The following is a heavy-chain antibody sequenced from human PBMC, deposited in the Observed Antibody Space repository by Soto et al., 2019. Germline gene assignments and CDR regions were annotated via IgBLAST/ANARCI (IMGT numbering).Heavy chain of an antibody. Sequence: DVQLVESGGDLVQPGGSLRLSCAASEFTLSNYWMTWVRQAPGKGLEWVANINNDGSEKYYVDSVKGRFTISRDNAKDSLYLQMDSLRAEETAVYYCTRSGRLWFGESIFDYWGQGTLVTVSS. D-gene: IGHD3-10*01. CDR1: EFTLSNYW. CDR2: INNDGSEK. J-gene: IGHJ4*02. V-gene: IGHV3-7*04. CDR3: TRSGRLWFGESIFDY.